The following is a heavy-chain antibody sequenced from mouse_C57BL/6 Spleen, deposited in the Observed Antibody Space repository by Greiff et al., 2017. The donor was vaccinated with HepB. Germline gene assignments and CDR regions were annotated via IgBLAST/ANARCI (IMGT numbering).Heavy chain of an antibody. D-gene: IGHD1-1*01. CDR3: ARDSYYYGSSYYYAMDY. V-gene: IGHV1-82*01. Sequence: QVHVKQSGPELVKPGASVKISCKASGYAFSSSWMNWVKQRPGKGLEWIGRIYPGDGDTNYNGKFKGKATLTADKSSSTAYMQLSSLTSEDSAVYFCARDSYYYGSSYYYAMDYWGQGTSVTVSS. J-gene: IGHJ4*01. CDR2: IYPGDGDT. CDR1: GYAFSSSW.